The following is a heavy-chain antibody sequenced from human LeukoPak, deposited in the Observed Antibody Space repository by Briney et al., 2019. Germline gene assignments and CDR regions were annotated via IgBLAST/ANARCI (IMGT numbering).Heavy chain of an antibody. Sequence: PAGSLRLSCAASGFTVIANDMTWVRQAPGKGLEWVSLLYSDSNTKYADSAQGRITISSDNSKNTLYLEMNSLSPDDTAVYYCARGVEPLAANTLAYWGQGTLVTVSS. D-gene: IGHD1-14*01. J-gene: IGHJ4*02. CDR2: LYSDSNT. CDR3: ARGVEPLAANTLAY. V-gene: IGHV3-53*01. CDR1: GFTVIAND.